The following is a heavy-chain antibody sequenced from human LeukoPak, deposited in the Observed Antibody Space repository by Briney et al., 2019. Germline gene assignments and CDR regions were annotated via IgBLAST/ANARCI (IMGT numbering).Heavy chain of an antibody. CDR2: INPNSGGT. D-gene: IGHD5-18*01. V-gene: IGHV1-2*02. CDR3: ARGERGYNYD. Sequence: ASVKVSCKASGYIFTVYYIHWVRQAPGQGLEWMGWINPNSGGTNYAQKFQGRVTMTRDTSISTAYMELSSLRSDDTAVYYCARGERGYNYDWGQGTLVTVSS. CDR1: GYIFTVYY. J-gene: IGHJ4*02.